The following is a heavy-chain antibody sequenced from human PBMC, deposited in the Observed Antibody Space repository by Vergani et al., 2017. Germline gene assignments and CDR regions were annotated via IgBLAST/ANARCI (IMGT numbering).Heavy chain of an antibody. CDR1: GGPISSYY. CDR2: IYYSGST. V-gene: IGHV4-59*01. D-gene: IGHD6-13*01. Sequence: QVQLQESGPGLVKPSETLSLTSTVPGGPISSYYWSWIRQPPGKGLEWIGYIYYSGSTNYNPSLKSRVTISVDTSKNQFSLKLSSVTAADTAVYYCSRETSSSWYGRWFDPWGQGTLVTVSS. CDR3: SRETSSSWYGRWFDP. J-gene: IGHJ5*02.